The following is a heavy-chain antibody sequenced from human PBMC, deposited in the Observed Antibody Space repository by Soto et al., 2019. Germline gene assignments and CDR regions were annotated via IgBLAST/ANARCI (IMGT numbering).Heavy chain of an antibody. CDR3: ATEERATNLFGPFKPYNWFDP. D-gene: IGHD5-12*01. V-gene: IGHV1-24*01. J-gene: IGHJ5*02. CDR1: GYTLTELS. Sequence: ASVKVSCKVSGYTLTELSMHWVRQAPGKGLEWMGGFDPEDGETIYAQKFQGRVTMTEDTSTDTAYMELSSLRSEDTAVYYCATEERATNLFGPFKPYNWFDPWGQGTLVTVSS. CDR2: FDPEDGET.